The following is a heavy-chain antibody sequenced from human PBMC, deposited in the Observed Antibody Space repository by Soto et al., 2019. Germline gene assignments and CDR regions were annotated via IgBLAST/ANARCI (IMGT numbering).Heavy chain of an antibody. CDR3: ARQSKICSGWYGDYYYMDD. CDR1: GGFISSSSYY. Sequence: QLQLQESGPGLVKPSETLSLTCTFSGGFISSSSYYWGWIRQPPGKGLERIGSIYYSWSTYNNTCHKSRVTMSVDTTMNKFSQKLSYVTAADTTVYYCARQSKICSGWYGDYYYMDDWGKGTTVTVSS. V-gene: IGHV4-39*01. D-gene: IGHD6-19*01. CDR2: IYYSWST. J-gene: IGHJ6*03.